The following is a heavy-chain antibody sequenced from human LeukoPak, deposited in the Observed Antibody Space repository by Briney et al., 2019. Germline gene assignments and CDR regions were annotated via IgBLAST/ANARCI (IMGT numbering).Heavy chain of an antibody. J-gene: IGHJ4*02. CDR3: ARDQLEGDYASSGWYIDS. CDR2: ISAYNGNT. V-gene: IGHV1-18*01. Sequence: ASVKVSCKASGYTFTSYGISWVRQAPGQGLEWMGWISAYNGNTNYAQKLQGRVTMTADTSTSTAYMELRSLRSDDPAVYYCARDQLEGDYASSGWYIDSWGEGTLVTVPS. CDR1: GYTFTSYG. D-gene: IGHD6-19*01.